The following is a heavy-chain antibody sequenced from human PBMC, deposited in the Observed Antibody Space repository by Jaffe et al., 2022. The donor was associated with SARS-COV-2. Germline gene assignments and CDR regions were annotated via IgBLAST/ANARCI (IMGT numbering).Heavy chain of an antibody. V-gene: IGHV1-18*01. CDR1: GYTFTSYG. D-gene: IGHD3-22*01. J-gene: IGHJ6*02. CDR2: ISAYNGNT. CDR3: ARVNSYDSTGPFDYYYYGMDV. Sequence: QVQLVQSGAEVKKPGASVKVSCKASGYTFTSYGISWVRQAPGQGLEWMGWISAYNGNTNYAQKLQGRVTMTTDTSTSTAYMELRSLRSDDTAVYYCARVNSYDSTGPFDYYYYGMDVWGQGTTVTVSS.